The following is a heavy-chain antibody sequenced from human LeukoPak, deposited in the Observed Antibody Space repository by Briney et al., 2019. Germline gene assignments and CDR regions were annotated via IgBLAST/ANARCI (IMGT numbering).Heavy chain of an antibody. CDR1: GVSFSGYY. J-gene: IGHJ4*02. V-gene: IGHV4-34*01. D-gene: IGHD4-17*01. CDR3: ARAPMTTVTRPPFDY. CDR2: INHSGST. Sequence: PSETLSLTCAVYGVSFSGYYWSWIRQPPGKGLEWIGEINHSGSTNYNPSLKSRVTISVDTSKNQFSLKLSSVTAADTAVYYCARAPMTTVTRPPFDYWGQGTLVTVSS.